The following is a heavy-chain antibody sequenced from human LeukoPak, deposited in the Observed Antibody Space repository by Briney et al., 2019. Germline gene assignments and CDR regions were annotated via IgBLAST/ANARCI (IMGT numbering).Heavy chain of an antibody. V-gene: IGHV4-39*07. J-gene: IGHJ6*03. Sequence: SETLSLTCTVSGGSISSSSYYWGWIRQPPGKGLEWIGSIYYSGSTYYNPSLKSRVTISVDTSKNQFSLKLSSVTAADTAVYYCARVGYYYDSSGYYSHLYYYYMDVWGKGTTVTVSS. D-gene: IGHD3-22*01. CDR1: GGSISSSSYY. CDR3: ARVGYYYDSSGYYSHLYYYYMDV. CDR2: IYYSGST.